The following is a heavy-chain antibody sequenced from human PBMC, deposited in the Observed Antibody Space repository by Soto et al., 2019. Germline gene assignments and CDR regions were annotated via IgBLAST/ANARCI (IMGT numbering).Heavy chain of an antibody. Sequence: QVQLVESGGGVVQPGRSLRLSCAASGFTFSSYGMHWVRQAPGKGLEWVAVIWYDGSNKYYADSVKGRFTISRDNSKNTLELQMNSLRAEDTAVYYCSRGGIAAAGYGMAVWGQGTTVTVS. V-gene: IGHV3-33*01. CDR1: GFTFSSYG. D-gene: IGHD6-13*01. CDR3: SRGGIAAAGYGMAV. J-gene: IGHJ6*02. CDR2: IWYDGSNK.